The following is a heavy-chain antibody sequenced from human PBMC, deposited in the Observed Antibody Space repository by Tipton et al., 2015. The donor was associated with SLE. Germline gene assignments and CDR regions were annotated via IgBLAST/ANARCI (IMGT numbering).Heavy chain of an antibody. CDR1: GYTFTSYG. CDR3: ASLLVGGSYYGYFDY. Sequence: QVQLVQSGAEVKKPGASVKVSRKASGYTFTSYGISWVRQAPGQGLEWMGWISAYNGNTNYAQKLQGRVTMTTDTSTSTTYMELRSLRSDDTAVYYCASLLVGGSYYGYFDYWGQGTLVTVSS. CDR2: ISAYNGNT. V-gene: IGHV1-18*01. J-gene: IGHJ4*02. D-gene: IGHD1-26*01.